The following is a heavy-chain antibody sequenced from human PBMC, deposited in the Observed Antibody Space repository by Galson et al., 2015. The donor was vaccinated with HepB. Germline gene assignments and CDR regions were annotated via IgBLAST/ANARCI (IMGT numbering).Heavy chain of an antibody. CDR1: GFIFSSFN. D-gene: IGHD2-15*01. Sequence: SLRLSCAASGFIFSSFNMNWVRQAPGKELEWVSSISGSSDYRYHADSVRGRFTISRDNDKNLLYLEMTSLRAEDSGLYYCATDPGRSAHTPHLDQWGQGTPVTVSS. CDR2: ISGSSDYR. V-gene: IGHV3-21*03. CDR3: ATDPGRSAHTPHLDQ. J-gene: IGHJ4*02.